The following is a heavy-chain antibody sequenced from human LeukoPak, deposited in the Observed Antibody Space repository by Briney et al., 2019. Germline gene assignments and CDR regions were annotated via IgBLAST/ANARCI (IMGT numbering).Heavy chain of an antibody. CDR1: GFRFSDYG. CDR3: VRAAIPVAGTGWFDP. V-gene: IGHV3-64D*06. D-gene: IGHD6-19*01. Sequence: GGSLRLSCSASGFRFSDYGVYWVRQAPGKRLEYVSGISYNGGATNYADSVKGRFTISRDNSKNTLYLRMSSLRSEDTAVYHCVRAAIPVAGTGWFDPWGQGTLVTVSS. CDR2: ISYNGGAT. J-gene: IGHJ5*02.